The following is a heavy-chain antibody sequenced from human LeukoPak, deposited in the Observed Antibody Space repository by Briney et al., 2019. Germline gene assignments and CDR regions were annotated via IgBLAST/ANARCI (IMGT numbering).Heavy chain of an antibody. D-gene: IGHD3-10*01. CDR1: GFTVSSNY. V-gene: IGHV3-66*01. CDR2: IYSAGST. CDR3: ARAQYYGSGGDY. J-gene: IGHJ4*02. Sequence: GGSLRLSSAASGFTVSSNYMSWVRQAPGKGLEWVSVIYSAGSTYYADSVKGRFTISRDNSKNMVYLQMNSLRAEDTAVYFCARAQYYGSGGDYWGQGTLVTVSS.